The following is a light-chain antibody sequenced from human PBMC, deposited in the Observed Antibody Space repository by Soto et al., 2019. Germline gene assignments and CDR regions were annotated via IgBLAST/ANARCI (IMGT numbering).Light chain of an antibody. J-gene: IGKJ3*01. V-gene: IGKV1-39*01. CDR3: QQSYSTPLT. CDR1: QSISSY. CDR2: AAS. Sequence: DIQMTQSPSSLSASVGDRVTITCRASQSISSYLNWYQQKPGKAPKLLIYAASSLQSGVPSRFSGSGSGTEFTLTISSLQPEDFATYYCQQSYSTPLTFGPGTKVDI.